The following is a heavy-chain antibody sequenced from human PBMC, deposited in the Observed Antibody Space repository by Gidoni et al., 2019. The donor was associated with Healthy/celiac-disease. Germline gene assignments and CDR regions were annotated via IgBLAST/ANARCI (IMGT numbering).Heavy chain of an antibody. Sequence: EVQLLESGGGLVQPGGSLRLSCAASGFTFSSYAMSWVRQAPGKGLEWVSAISGSGGSTYYADSVKGRFTISRDNSKNTLYLQMNSLRAEDTAVYYCARNNVGELLPYYFDYWGQGTLVTVSS. J-gene: IGHJ4*02. CDR3: ARNNVGELLPYYFDY. V-gene: IGHV3-23*01. CDR2: ISGSGGST. D-gene: IGHD3-16*01. CDR1: GFTFSSYA.